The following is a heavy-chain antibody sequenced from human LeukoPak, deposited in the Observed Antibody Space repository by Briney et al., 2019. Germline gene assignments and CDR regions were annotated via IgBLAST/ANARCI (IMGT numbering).Heavy chain of an antibody. CDR1: GFTFSSYW. Sequence: GGSLRLSCAASGFTFSSYWMHWVRQAPGKGLVWVSRINSDGSSTSYADSVKGRFTTSRDNAKNTLYLQMNSLRAEDTAVYYCASYVSAHYGYDYWGQGTLVTVSS. CDR2: INSDGSST. D-gene: IGHD3-10*01. J-gene: IGHJ4*02. CDR3: ASYVSAHYGYDY. V-gene: IGHV3-74*01.